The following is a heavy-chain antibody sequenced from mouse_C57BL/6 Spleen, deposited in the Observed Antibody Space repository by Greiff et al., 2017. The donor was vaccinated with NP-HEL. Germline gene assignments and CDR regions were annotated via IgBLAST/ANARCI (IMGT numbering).Heavy chain of an antibody. Sequence: VQLQQSGAELMKPGASVKLSCKATGYTFTGYWIEWVKQRPGHGLEWIGEILPGSGSTNYNEKFKGTATFTADTSSNTAYMQLRSLTTEDSAIYYCASRDFITTVVAFDYWGQGTTLTVSS. D-gene: IGHD1-1*01. J-gene: IGHJ2*01. CDR1: GYTFTGYW. CDR3: ASRDFITTVVAFDY. V-gene: IGHV1-9*01. CDR2: ILPGSGST.